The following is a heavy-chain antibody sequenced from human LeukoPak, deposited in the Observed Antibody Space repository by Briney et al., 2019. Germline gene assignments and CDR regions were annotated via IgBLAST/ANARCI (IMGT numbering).Heavy chain of an antibody. CDR1: GFTFSDFG. CDR2: INSRET. D-gene: IGHD2-21*02. CDR3: AKRLRDPRAFDY. J-gene: IGHJ4*02. V-gene: IGHV3-23*01. Sequence: GGSLRLSCAASGFTFSDFGMGWVRQAPGKGLEWVSGINSRETFYADSVKGRFTVSRDNSRNKLNLQMNTLRADDTALYYCAKRLRDPRAFDYWGQGTLVTVSS.